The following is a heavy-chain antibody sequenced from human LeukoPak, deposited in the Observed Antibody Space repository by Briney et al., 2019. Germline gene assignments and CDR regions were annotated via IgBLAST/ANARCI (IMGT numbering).Heavy chain of an antibody. J-gene: IGHJ4*02. CDR3: ARAHPPHYDILTGYYKGGYYFDY. V-gene: IGHV4-30-4*02. Sequence: SETLSLTCTVSGGSISSGDYYWSWIRQPPGKGLEWIGYIYYSGSTYYNPSLKSRVTISVDTSKNQFSLKLSSVTAADTAVYYCARAHPPHYDILTGYYKGGYYFDYWGQGTLVTVSS. CDR1: GGSISSGDYY. D-gene: IGHD3-9*01. CDR2: IYYSGST.